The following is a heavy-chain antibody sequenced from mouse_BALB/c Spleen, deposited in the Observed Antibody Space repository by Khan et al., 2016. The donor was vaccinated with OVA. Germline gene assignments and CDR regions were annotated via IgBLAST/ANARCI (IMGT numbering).Heavy chain of an antibody. CDR2: INTYTGEP. CDR1: GYPFTNYG. Sequence: QIQLVQSGPELKQPGETVKISCKASGYPFTNYGMNWVKQAPGKGLKCMGWINTYTGEPTSADDFKGRFAYSLETSASPPYLQIDNLKNEDTASYFCAGGGYWDFDVWGAGTTVTVSA. V-gene: IGHV9-3-1*01. D-gene: IGHD1-1*02. J-gene: IGHJ1*01. CDR3: AGGGYWDFDV.